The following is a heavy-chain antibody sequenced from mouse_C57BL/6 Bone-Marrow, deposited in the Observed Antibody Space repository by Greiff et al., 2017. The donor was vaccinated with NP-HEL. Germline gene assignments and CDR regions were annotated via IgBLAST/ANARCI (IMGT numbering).Heavy chain of an antibody. CDR3: ARSIYYDYADDPFYGMDY. CDR1: GFTFTDYY. Sequence: EVKVVESGGGLVQPGGSLSLSCAASGFTFTDYYMSWVRQPPGKALEWVGFIRNKANGYTIEYSASVKGRFTISRDNSQSILYLQMNALRAEDSATYYCARSIYYDYADDPFYGMDYWGQGTSVTGSS. D-gene: IGHD2-4*01. CDR2: IRNKANGYTI. V-gene: IGHV7-3*01. J-gene: IGHJ4*01.